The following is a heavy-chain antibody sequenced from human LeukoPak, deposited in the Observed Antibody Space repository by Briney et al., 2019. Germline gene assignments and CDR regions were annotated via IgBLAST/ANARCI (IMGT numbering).Heavy chain of an antibody. D-gene: IGHD6-13*01. V-gene: IGHV3-7*04. Sequence: GGSLRLSCAASGFTFSNYWMSWVRQAPGKGLEWVANIKQDGSEKYYVDSVKGRFTISRDNAKNSLYLQMNSLRAEDTAVYYCARGLTFSSWFFDYWGQGTLVTVSS. J-gene: IGHJ4*02. CDR2: IKQDGSEK. CDR1: GFTFSNYW. CDR3: ARGLTFSSWFFDY.